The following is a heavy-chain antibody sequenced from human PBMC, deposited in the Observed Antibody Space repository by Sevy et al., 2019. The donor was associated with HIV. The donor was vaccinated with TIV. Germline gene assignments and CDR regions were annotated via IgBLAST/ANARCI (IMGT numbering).Heavy chain of an antibody. D-gene: IGHD6-19*01. CDR3: ARDGRYSSGWYFDY. CDR1: GDSVSSNSAA. Sequence: KQSQTLSLTCAISGDSVSSNSAAWNWIRQSPSRGLEWQGRTCYRSKWYNDYAVSVKSRITINPDTSKNQFSLQLNSVTPEDTAVYYCARDGRYSSGWYFDYWVQGTLVTVSS. J-gene: IGHJ4*02. CDR2: TCYRSKWYN. V-gene: IGHV6-1*01.